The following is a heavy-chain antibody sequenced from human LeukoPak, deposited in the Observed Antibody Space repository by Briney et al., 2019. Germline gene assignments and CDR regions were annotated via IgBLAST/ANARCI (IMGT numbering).Heavy chain of an antibody. Sequence: GGSLRLSCAASGFTFSSYWMSWVRQAPGKGLEWVANIKPDGSEEYYADSVKGRFTISRDNAKNSLYLQMNSLRAEDTAVYYCARDSGYAYDYWGQGTLVTVSS. V-gene: IGHV3-7*01. J-gene: IGHJ4*02. CDR1: GFTFSSYW. CDR2: IKPDGSEE. D-gene: IGHD5-12*01. CDR3: ARDSGYAYDY.